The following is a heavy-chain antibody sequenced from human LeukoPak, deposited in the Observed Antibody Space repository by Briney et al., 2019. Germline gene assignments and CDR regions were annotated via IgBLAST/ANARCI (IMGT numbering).Heavy chain of an antibody. CDR1: GFTFSSYG. V-gene: IGHV3-30*02. CDR2: IRCDGSNK. J-gene: IGHJ4*02. Sequence: GGSLRLSCAASGFTFSSYGMNWVRQAPGKGLEWVAFIRCDGSNKYYADSVKGRFTISRDNSKNTLYLQMNSLRAEDTAVYYCAKDPGLLGIGEYYFDYWGQGTLVTVSS. CDR3: AKDPGLLGIGEYYFDY. D-gene: IGHD3-10*01.